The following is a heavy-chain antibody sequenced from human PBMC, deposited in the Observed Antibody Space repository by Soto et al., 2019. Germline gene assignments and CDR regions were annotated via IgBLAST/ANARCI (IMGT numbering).Heavy chain of an antibody. V-gene: IGHV3-53*01. CDR3: HGYGY. CDR2: IYSAGTT. J-gene: IGHJ4*02. D-gene: IGHD5-12*01. CDR1: GFTVSSANY. Sequence: EVQLVESGGGLIQPGGSLRLSCVVSGFTVSSANYMSWVRQAPGKGLEWVSVIYSAGTTYYADSVKGRFTISRDNSKNTLYLQMNSLRAEDTAVYYCHGYGYWGQGTLFTVSA.